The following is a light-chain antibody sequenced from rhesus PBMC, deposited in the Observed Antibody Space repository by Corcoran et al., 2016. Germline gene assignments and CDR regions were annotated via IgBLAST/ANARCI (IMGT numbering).Light chain of an antibody. Sequence: QAALTQPRSVSGSPGQSVTISCTGTSSDIGVYNYVSWYQHHPGTAPKLMIYEVSKWPSGVSDRFSGSKSGNTASLTISGLQAEDEADYYCSSYASSSTFIFGAGTRLTVL. CDR2: EVS. J-gene: IGLJ1*01. V-gene: IGLV2-32*02. CDR1: SSDIGVYNY. CDR3: SSYASSSTFI.